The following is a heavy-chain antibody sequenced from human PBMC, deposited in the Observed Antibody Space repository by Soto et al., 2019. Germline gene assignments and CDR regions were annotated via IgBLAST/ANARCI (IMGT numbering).Heavy chain of an antibody. Sequence: TGGSLRLSCAASGFTFSDYYMSWIRQAPGKGLEWVSYISSSSSYTNYADSVKGRFTISRDNAKNSLYLQMNSLRAEDTAVYYCARDLLEAYGMDVWGQGTTVTVSS. CDR3: ARDLLEAYGMDV. CDR1: GFTFSDYY. CDR2: ISSSSSYT. V-gene: IGHV3-11*06. J-gene: IGHJ6*02.